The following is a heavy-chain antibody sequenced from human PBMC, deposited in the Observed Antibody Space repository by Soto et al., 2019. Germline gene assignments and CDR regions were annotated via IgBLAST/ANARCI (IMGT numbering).Heavy chain of an antibody. CDR3: AKDRQDAEPNNWFDP. V-gene: IGHV3-23*01. Sequence: PGGSLRLSCAASGFTFSSYAMGWVRQAPGKGLEWVSAISGSGGSTYYADSVKGRFTISRDNSKNTLYLQMNSLRAEDTAVYYCAKDRQDAEPNNWFDPWGQGTLVTVSS. D-gene: IGHD1-1*01. CDR2: ISGSGGST. CDR1: GFTFSSYA. J-gene: IGHJ5*02.